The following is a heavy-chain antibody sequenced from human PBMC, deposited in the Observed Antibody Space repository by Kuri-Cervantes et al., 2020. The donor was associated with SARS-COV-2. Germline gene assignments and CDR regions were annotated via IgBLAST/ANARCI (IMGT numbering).Heavy chain of an antibody. Sequence: GESLKISCAASGFTFSSYWMSWVRQAPGKGLEWVANIKQDGSEKYYVDSVKGRFTISRDNSKNTLYLQMNSLRAEDTAVYYCARDPDYWGQGTLVTVSS. CDR1: GFTFSSYW. J-gene: IGHJ4*02. V-gene: IGHV3-7*01. CDR2: IKQDGSEK. CDR3: ARDPDY.